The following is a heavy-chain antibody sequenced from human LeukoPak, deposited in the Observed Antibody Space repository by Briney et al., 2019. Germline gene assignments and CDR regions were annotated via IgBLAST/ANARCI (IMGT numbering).Heavy chain of an antibody. V-gene: IGHV3-30*03. CDR1: GFTFSSYA. CDR3: ARGLGYCSSTSCYFDY. CDR2: FSSDGVNK. D-gene: IGHD2-2*01. Sequence: GGSLRLSCAASGFTFSSYAMHWVRQAPGKGLEWVAIFSSDGVNKYYADSVKGRFTISRENAKNSLYLQMNSLRAGDTAVYYCARGLGYCSSTSCYFDYWGQGTLVTVSS. J-gene: IGHJ4*02.